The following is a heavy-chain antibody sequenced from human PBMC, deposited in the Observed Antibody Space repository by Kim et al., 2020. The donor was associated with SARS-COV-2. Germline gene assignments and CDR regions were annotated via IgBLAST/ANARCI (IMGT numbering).Heavy chain of an antibody. CDR1: GGSISTFY. CDR2: VYYTGST. J-gene: IGHJ3*01. CDR3: VRDMGATALYVAFDV. Sequence: SETLSLTCTISGGSISTFYWSWIRQPPGKGLELIGYVYYTGSTSYSPSLKSRVDITIDTSKSQFYLKLTPVTAADTAVYFCVRDMGATALYVAFDVGGQGIMVTVSS. V-gene: IGHV4-59*01. D-gene: IGHD1-26*01.